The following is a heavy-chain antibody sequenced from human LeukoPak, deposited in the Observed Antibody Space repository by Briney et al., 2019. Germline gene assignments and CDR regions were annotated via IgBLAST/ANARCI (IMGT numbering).Heavy chain of an antibody. CDR1: GFTFSTYE. J-gene: IGHJ4*02. D-gene: IGHD2-21*01. CDR3: AALWSFDY. Sequence: GGSLRLSCAASGFTFSTYEMNWVRQAPGKGLEWISYISSNGKTIYYSDSVKGRFTISRDNAKHSLYLQMNSLRAEDTAVYYCAALWSFDYWGQGTLVTVSS. CDR2: ISSNGKTI. V-gene: IGHV3-48*03.